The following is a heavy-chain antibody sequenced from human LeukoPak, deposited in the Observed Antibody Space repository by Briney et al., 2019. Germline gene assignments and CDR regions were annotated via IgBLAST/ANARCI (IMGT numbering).Heavy chain of an antibody. J-gene: IGHJ4*02. D-gene: IGHD2-2*01. CDR2: INAGNGNT. CDR3: ARVEGRQPTVPTYYFDY. CDR1: GYTFTSYA. Sequence: ASVKVSCKASGYTFTSYAMHWVRQAPGQRRECMGWINAGNGNTKYSQKFQGRVTITRDTSASTAYMELSSLRSEDTAVYYCARVEGRQPTVPTYYFDYWGQGTLVTVSS. V-gene: IGHV1-3*01.